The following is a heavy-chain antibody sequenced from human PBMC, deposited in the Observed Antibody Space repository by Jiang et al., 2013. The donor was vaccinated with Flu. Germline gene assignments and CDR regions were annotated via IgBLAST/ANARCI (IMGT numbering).Heavy chain of an antibody. CDR1: GYTFSAFG. CDR3: ARGGTRPYDAFDL. Sequence: GAEVKKPGASVKVSCKPSGYTFSAFGLGWVRQAPGRGLEWMGWISTNPDNAHTNYAQNFQGRVTMTTDPSRTTAYMELKSLRSDDTATYYCARGGTRPYDAFDLWGQGTVVIVSS. J-gene: IGHJ3*01. CDR2: ISTNPDNAHT. D-gene: IGHD3-16*01. V-gene: IGHV1-18*01.